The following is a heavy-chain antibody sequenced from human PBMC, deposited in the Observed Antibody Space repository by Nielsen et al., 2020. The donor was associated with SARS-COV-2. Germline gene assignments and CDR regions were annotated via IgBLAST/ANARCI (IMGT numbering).Heavy chain of an antibody. CDR2: INPSGGST. D-gene: IGHD5-18*01. CDR3: ARERGGYSYGYSLGY. V-gene: IGHV1-46*01. CDR1: GYTFTSYY. Sequence: SVQVSCKASGYTFTSYYMHWVRQAPGQGLEWMGIINPSGGSTSYAQKFQGRVTMTRDTSTSTVYMELSSLRSEDTAVYYCARERGGYSYGYSLGYWGQGTLVTVSS. J-gene: IGHJ4*02.